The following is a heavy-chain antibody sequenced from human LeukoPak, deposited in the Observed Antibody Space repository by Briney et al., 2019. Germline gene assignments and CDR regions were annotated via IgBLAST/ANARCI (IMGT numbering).Heavy chain of an antibody. CDR3: ANNYGDYFDY. Sequence: SGGSPRLSCAASRFTLSNYWMSWVRQAPGEGLEWVAVISYDGSNKYYAGSVKGRFTISRDNSKNTLYLQMNSLRAEDTAVYYCANNYGDYFDYWGQGTLVTVSS. CDR2: ISYDGSNK. CDR1: RFTLSNYW. D-gene: IGHD4-17*01. J-gene: IGHJ4*02. V-gene: IGHV3-30*18.